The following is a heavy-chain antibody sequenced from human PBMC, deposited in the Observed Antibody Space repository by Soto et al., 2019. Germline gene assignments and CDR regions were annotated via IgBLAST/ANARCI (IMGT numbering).Heavy chain of an antibody. CDR1: GFTFSSYA. J-gene: IGHJ3*02. CDR2: ISGSGGST. V-gene: IGHV3-23*01. Sequence: GGSLRLSCAASGFTFSSYAMSWVRQAPGKGLEWVSAISGSGGSTYYADSVKGRFTISRDNSKNTLYLQMNSLRAEDTAVYYCAKGRAVAGDPRDKAFDIWGQGTMVTVSS. D-gene: IGHD6-19*01. CDR3: AKGRAVAGDPRDKAFDI.